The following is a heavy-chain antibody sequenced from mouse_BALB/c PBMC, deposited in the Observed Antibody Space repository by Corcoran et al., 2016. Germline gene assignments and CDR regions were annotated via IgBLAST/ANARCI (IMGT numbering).Heavy chain of an antibody. CDR1: GFDFSRYW. J-gene: IGHJ1*01. CDR2: VNADSSTI. D-gene: IGHD4-1*01. V-gene: IGHV4-1*02. CDR3: ERNWDWYFNV. Sequence: EVKLLESGGGLVQPGGSLKLSCAASGFDFSRYWMSWVRQAPGKGLEWIGEVNADSSTINYTPSLKDKFIISRDNAKNTLYLQMSKVRSEDTARYYCERNWDWYFNVWGAGTTVTVSS.